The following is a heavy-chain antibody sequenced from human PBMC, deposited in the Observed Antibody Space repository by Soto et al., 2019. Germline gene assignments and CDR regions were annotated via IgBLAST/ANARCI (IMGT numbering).Heavy chain of an antibody. J-gene: IGHJ6*02. D-gene: IGHD2-21*02. CDR2: IYWDGDR. Sequence: QITLKESGPTLVKPTQTLTLTCTVSGFSLTTGGMAVGWIRQPPGKALEWLALIYWDGDRRFRPSLMSRLTVTRDTSKHHAVLTMTNMDPVYTATYYCVHSRCGGVCLRSYSPHCYYGVDVWGQGTTVTVSS. V-gene: IGHV2-5*02. CDR1: GFSLTTGGMA. CDR3: VHSRCGGVCLRSYSPHCYYGVDV.